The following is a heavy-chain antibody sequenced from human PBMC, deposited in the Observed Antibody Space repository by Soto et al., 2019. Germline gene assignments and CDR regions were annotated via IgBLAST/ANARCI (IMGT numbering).Heavy chain of an antibody. V-gene: IGHV4-31*03. D-gene: IGHD1-26*01. Sequence: QVQLQESGPGLVKPSQTLSLTCTVSGGSISSGGYYWSGIRQHPGKGLEWIGYIYYSGSTYYNPSLKSRVTISVDTSKNQFSLKLSSVTAADTAVYYCARGRDSGRAFDIWGQGTMVTVSS. CDR3: ARGRDSGRAFDI. CDR2: IYYSGST. CDR1: GGSISSGGYY. J-gene: IGHJ3*02.